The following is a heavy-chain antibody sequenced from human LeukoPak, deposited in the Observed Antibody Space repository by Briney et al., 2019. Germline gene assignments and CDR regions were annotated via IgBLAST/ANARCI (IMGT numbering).Heavy chain of an antibody. CDR1: GFTFSSYA. D-gene: IGHD3-22*01. CDR2: ISGSGVTT. CDR3: ARDLNYDSSGFF. V-gene: IGHV3-23*01. J-gene: IGHJ4*02. Sequence: GGSLRLSCEASGFTFSSYAMSWVRQAPGKGLEWVSAISGSGVTTHYAGSVKGRFSISRDNSKNTLYLRMNSLRAEDTAVYYCARDLNYDSSGFFWGQGTLVTVSS.